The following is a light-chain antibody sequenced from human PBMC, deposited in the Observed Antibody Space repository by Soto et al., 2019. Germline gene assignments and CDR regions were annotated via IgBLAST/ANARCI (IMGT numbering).Light chain of an antibody. CDR1: QGISSY. J-gene: IGKJ1*01. CDR3: QQINSYPWT. V-gene: IGKV1-9*01. Sequence: DIQLTQSPSFLSASVGDRVTITCRASQGISSYLAWYQQKPGKAPKLLIYAASTLQSGVQSRFSGSGSETEFTLTISSLQPEDFATYYCQQINSYPWTFGQGTKVEIK. CDR2: AAS.